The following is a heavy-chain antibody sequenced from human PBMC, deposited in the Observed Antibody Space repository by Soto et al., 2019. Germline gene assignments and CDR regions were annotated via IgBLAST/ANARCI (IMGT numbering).Heavy chain of an antibody. D-gene: IGHD2-15*01. Sequence: QVQLVQSGAEVKKPGSSVKVSCKASGGTFSSYSISWVRQAPGQGLEWMGRIAPIVGVANYAQKFQGRVTLNADKSTRTADRGLRSLRSEDTGVYYCARVMCSGSSCYSSGDYWGQGTLVTVSS. J-gene: IGHJ4*02. CDR2: IAPIVGVA. V-gene: IGHV1-69*02. CDR3: ARVMCSGSSCYSSGDY. CDR1: GGTFSSYS.